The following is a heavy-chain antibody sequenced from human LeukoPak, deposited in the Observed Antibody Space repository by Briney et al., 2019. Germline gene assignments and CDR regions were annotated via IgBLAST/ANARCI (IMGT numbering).Heavy chain of an antibody. CDR2: LYPSGRT. D-gene: IGHD6-19*01. CDR3: ARDAGSGWYYFDS. J-gene: IGHJ4*02. V-gene: IGHV4-4*07. CDR1: GGSISLSF. Sequence: PSETLSLTCTVSGGSISLSFWSWLRQPAGKGLDWVGRLYPSGRTENNPSLKSRVSISLDAPKSQFSLRLTSVTAADTAVYFCARDAGSGWYYFDSWGQGTRVTVSS.